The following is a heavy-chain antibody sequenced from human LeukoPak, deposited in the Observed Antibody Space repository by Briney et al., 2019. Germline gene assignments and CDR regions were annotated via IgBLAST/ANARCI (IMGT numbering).Heavy chain of an antibody. CDR1: GFTFSNAW. J-gene: IGHJ4*02. CDR3: TTGDSYYYYDSSGYYWLDY. V-gene: IGHV3-15*01. D-gene: IGHD3-22*01. CDR2: IKSKTDGGTT. Sequence: GGSLRLPCAASGFTFSNAWMSWVRQAPGKGLEWVGRIKSKTDGGTTDYAAPVKGRFTISRDDSKNTLYLQMNSLKTEDTAVYYCTTGDSYYYYDSSGYYWLDYWGQGTLVTVSS.